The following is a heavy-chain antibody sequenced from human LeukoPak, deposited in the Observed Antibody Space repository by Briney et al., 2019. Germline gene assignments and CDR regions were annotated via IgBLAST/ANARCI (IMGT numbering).Heavy chain of an antibody. CDR3: RMDVAPAAIVDY. J-gene: IGHJ4*02. CDR1: GFTFSSYA. D-gene: IGHD2-2*01. Sequence: PGGSLRLSCAASGFTFSSYAMSWVRQAPGKGLEWVSAISGSGGSTYYADSVKGRFTISRDNSKNPLYLQMNSLRAEDTAVYYCRMDVAPAAIVDYWGQGTLVTVSS. CDR2: ISGSGGST. V-gene: IGHV3-23*01.